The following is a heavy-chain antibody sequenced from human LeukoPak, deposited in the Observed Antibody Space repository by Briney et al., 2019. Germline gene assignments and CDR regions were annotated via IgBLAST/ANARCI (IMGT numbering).Heavy chain of an antibody. CDR3: ASFPGYSSGWYTGPFDY. Sequence: GESLKISCKGSGYSFTTSWIGWVRQMPGKGLEWMGIIYPGDSETRYSPSFQGQVTISADESISTAYLQWSSLKASDTAMYYCASFPGYSSGWYTGPFDYWGQGTLVTVSS. CDR2: IYPGDSET. V-gene: IGHV5-51*01. D-gene: IGHD6-19*01. CDR1: GYSFTTSW. J-gene: IGHJ4*02.